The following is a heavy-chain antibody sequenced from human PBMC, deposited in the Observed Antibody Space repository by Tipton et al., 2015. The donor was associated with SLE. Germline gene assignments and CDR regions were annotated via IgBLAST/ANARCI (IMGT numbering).Heavy chain of an antibody. D-gene: IGHD3-10*01. Sequence: TLSLTCTVSGGSISSYYWSWIRQPPGKGLEWIGYIYYTGSTNYNPSLKSRVTISVDTSKNQFSLKLSSVTAADTAVYYCARLLPMVRGWFDPWGQGTLVTVSS. V-gene: IGHV4-59*01. J-gene: IGHJ5*02. CDR3: ARLLPMVRGWFDP. CDR2: IYYTGST. CDR1: GGSISSYY.